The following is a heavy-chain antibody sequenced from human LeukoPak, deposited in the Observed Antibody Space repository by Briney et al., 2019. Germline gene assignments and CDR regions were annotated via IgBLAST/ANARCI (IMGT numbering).Heavy chain of an antibody. V-gene: IGHV4-61*05. CDR3: ARDIRVVAAPTSYYYFDF. D-gene: IGHD2-15*01. CDR1: GGSISSSSYY. Sequence: KASETLSLTCTVSGGSISSSSYYWGWIRHPPEKGLEWIGYIYYSGSTNYNPSLKSRVTISVDTSKNQVSLQLTSVTAADTAVYYCARDIRVVAAPTSYYYFDFWGQGTLVTVPS. J-gene: IGHJ4*02. CDR2: IYYSGST.